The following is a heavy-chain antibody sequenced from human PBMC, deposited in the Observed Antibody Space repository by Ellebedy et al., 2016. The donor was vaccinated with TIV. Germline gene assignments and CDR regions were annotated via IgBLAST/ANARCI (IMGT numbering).Heavy chain of an antibody. CDR1: GYTFTGYY. D-gene: IGHD2-15*01. CDR3: ARDGDIVVGGAFDI. J-gene: IGHJ3*02. CDR2: ISTYNGNT. V-gene: IGHV1-18*04. Sequence: AASVKVSCKASGYTFTGYYLHLVRQAPGQGLAWMGWISTYNGNTNYAQKLQGRVTMTTDTSTTTAYMELRSLRSEDTAVYFCARDGDIVVGGAFDIWGQGTMVTVSA.